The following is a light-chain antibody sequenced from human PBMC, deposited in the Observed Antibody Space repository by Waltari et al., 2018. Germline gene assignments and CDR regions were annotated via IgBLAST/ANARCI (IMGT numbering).Light chain of an antibody. Sequence: IMLTQSPGTLVLSPGERATLSCRASQSISRYLAWYQQKPGQAPRLLIYGASTRATGIPDRFSGSGSGTDFSLTISGLEPEDSAVYYCQHHFRLPATFGQGTKVEIK. CDR3: QHHFRLPAT. CDR1: QSISRY. J-gene: IGKJ1*01. CDR2: GAS. V-gene: IGKV3-20*01.